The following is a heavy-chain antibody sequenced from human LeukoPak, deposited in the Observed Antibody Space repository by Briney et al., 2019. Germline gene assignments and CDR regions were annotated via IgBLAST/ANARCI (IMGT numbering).Heavy chain of an antibody. Sequence: GGSLRLSCAASGFGFSNYVIHWVRQAPGKGLEWVAVISYDGNNKYYADSVKGRFTISRDNSKNTYLQMNSLRADDTAVYFCARSPAYYYMDVWGKGTTVTVSS. J-gene: IGHJ6*03. CDR3: ARSPAYYYMDV. CDR2: ISYDGNNK. CDR1: GFGFSNYV. V-gene: IGHV3-30*04.